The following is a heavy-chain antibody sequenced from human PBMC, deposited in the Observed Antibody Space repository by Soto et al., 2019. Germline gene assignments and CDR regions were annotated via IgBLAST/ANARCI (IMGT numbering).Heavy chain of an antibody. CDR1: GFTFSSYS. CDR2: ISSSSSYI. CDR3: ARVLTIFSGMDV. J-gene: IGHJ6*02. Sequence: GGSLRLSCAASGFTFSSYSMNWVSQAPGKGLEWVSSISSSSSYIYYADSVKGRFTISRDNAKNSLYLQMNSLRAEDTAVYYCARVLTIFSGMDVWGQGTTDTVSS. D-gene: IGHD3-9*01. V-gene: IGHV3-21*01.